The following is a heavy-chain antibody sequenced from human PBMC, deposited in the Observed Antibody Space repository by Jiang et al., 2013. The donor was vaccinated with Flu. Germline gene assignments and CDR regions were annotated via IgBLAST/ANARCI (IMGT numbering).Heavy chain of an antibody. Sequence: VKPSQTLSLTCTVSGGSISSGDYYWSWIRQPPGKGLEWIGYIYYSGSTYYNPSLKSRVTISVDTSKNQFSLKLSSVTAADTAVYYCAREGQFAAAGTGWGQGTLVTVSS. V-gene: IGHV4-30-4*01. CDR3: AREGQFAAAGTG. CDR1: GGSISSGDYY. D-gene: IGHD6-13*01. J-gene: IGHJ4*02. CDR2: IYYSGST.